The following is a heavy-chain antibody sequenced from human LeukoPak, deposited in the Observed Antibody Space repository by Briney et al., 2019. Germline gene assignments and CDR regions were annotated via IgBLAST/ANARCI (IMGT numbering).Heavy chain of an antibody. Sequence: ASVKVSCKASGYTFTSYYMHWVRQAPGQGLEWMGIINPSGGSTSYAQKFQGRVTTTRDTSTSTVYMELSSLRSEDTAVYYCARAPMPRGGNRGGGYYYYYMDVWGKGTTVTVSS. V-gene: IGHV1-46*01. CDR1: GYTFTSYY. D-gene: IGHD4-23*01. CDR3: ARAPMPRGGNRGGGYYYYYMDV. CDR2: INPSGGST. J-gene: IGHJ6*03.